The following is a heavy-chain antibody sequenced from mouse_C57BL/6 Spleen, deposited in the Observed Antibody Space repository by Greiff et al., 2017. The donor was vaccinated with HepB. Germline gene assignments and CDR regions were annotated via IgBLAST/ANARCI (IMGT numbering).Heavy chain of an antibody. J-gene: IGHJ4*01. Sequence: EVMLVESGGGLVKPGGSLKLSCAASGFTFSDYGMHWVRQAPEKGLEWVAYISSGSSTIYYADTVKGRFTISRDNAKNTLFLQMFSLRSEDTAMYYCARPYGYYAMGYWGQGTSVTVSS. D-gene: IGHD1-1*02. V-gene: IGHV5-17*01. CDR2: ISSGSSTI. CDR3: ARPYGYYAMGY. CDR1: GFTFSDYG.